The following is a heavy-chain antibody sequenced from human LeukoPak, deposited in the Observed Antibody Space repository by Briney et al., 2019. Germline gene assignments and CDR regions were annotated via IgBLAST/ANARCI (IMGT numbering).Heavy chain of an antibody. Sequence: PSETLSLTCTVSGGAITMYYWSWIRQPPGKGLEWIGYMYYSGSTNYNPSLKSRVTMSVDTSNNQISLKMTSLTAADTAVYYCARAPAGQPYYYMDVWGKGTTVTVSS. CDR2: MYYSGST. V-gene: IGHV4-59*01. J-gene: IGHJ6*03. CDR1: GGAITMYY. CDR3: ARAPAGQPYYYMDV. D-gene: IGHD2-2*01.